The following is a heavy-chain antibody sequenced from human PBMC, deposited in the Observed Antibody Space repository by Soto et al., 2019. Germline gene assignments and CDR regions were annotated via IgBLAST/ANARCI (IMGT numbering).Heavy chain of an antibody. CDR2: ITSDTKTI. V-gene: IGHV3-48*02. D-gene: IGHD6-19*01. CDR1: GFTFSVYS. J-gene: IGHJ4*02. Sequence: ESGGDLVQRGGSLRLSCVASGFTFSVYSMNWVRQAPGKGLEWFSYITSDTKTIKYADSVKGRFTISRDNAKNSVYLQMNSLRDEDTAVYYCARSVEGQFDYWGQGTVVTVSS. CDR3: ARSVEGQFDY.